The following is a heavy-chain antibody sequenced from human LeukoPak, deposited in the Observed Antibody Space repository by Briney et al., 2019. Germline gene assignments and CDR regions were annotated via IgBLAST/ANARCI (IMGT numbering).Heavy chain of an antibody. Sequence: GGSLRLSCAASGFTFSSYSMNWVRQAPGKGLEWVTVISYDGSNKNYADSVKGRFTISRDNSKNTLYVQMNSLRADDTAVYYCAREKAVAGTAKYFQEWGQGTLVTVSS. CDR3: AREKAVAGTAKYFQE. V-gene: IGHV3-30*03. CDR1: GFTFSSYS. D-gene: IGHD6-19*01. J-gene: IGHJ1*01. CDR2: ISYDGSNK.